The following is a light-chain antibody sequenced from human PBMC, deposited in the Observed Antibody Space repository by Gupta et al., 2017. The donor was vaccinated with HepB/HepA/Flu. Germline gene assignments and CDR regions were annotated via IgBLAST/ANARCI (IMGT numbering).Light chain of an antibody. V-gene: IGKV3-11*01. CDR2: AAS. J-gene: IGKJ3*01. CDR3: QQRTNWPTFT. CDR1: QSVSSF. Sequence: EIVLTQSPATLSLSPGERATLSCRASQSVSSFLACYQQKPGQAPRLLIYAASNRATGIPARFSGSGSGTDFTLTISSLDAEDFAVYYCQQRTNWPTFTFGPGTKVDIK.